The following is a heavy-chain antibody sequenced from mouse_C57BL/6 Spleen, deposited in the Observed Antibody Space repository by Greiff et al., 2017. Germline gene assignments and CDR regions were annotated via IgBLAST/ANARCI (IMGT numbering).Heavy chain of an antibody. J-gene: IGHJ2*01. Sequence: QVQLQQPGAELVKPGASVKVSCKASGYTFTSYWMHWVKQRPGQGLEWIGRIHPSDSDTNYNQKFKGKARLTVDKSSSTAYVQLSSLTSEDSAVYYCAMRGTRGSFDYWGQGTTLTVSS. V-gene: IGHV1-74*01. D-gene: IGHD3-1*01. CDR1: GYTFTSYW. CDR2: IHPSDSDT. CDR3: AMRGTRGSFDY.